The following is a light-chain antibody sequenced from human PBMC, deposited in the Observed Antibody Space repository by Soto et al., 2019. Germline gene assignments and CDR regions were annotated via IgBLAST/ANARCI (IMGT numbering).Light chain of an antibody. V-gene: IGKV3-11*01. CDR3: QQYKILPKP. J-gene: IGKJ1*01. CDR1: QSVSSY. Sequence: EIVLTQSPATLSLSPGGRATLSCRASQSVSSYLAWYQQKPGQAPRLLIYDASNRATGIPARFSGSGSGTDFTLTISRLEPEDFAVYYCQQYKILPKPFGQVTKV. CDR2: DAS.